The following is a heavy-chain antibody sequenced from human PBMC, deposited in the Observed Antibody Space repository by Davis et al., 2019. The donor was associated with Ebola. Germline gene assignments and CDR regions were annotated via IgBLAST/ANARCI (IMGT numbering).Heavy chain of an antibody. V-gene: IGHV4-34*01. CDR1: GGSFSGYY. J-gene: IGHJ4*02. Sequence: PSETLSLTCAVYGGSFSGYYWSWIRQPPGKGLEWIGEINHSGSTNYNPFLKSRVTLSVDTSKNQFSLKLSSVTAADTAVYYCARGGSYSGDIVASDLDYWGQGTLVTVSS. CDR2: INHSGST. D-gene: IGHD5-12*01. CDR3: ARGGSYSGDIVASDLDY.